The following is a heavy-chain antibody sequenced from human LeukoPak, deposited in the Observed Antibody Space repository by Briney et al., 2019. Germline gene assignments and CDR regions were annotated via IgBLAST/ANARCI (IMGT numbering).Heavy chain of an antibody. J-gene: IGHJ4*02. CDR1: GYTFTTYV. D-gene: IGHD3-10*01. CDR2: ISAYNGKT. CDR3: ARYRAVHYGSGSPFDY. Sequence: GASVKVSCKASGYTFTTYVISWVRQAPGQGLEWMRWISAYNGKTNYAQTFQGRVTMTTDTSASTAYMERRGLTSHDTAVYHWARYRAVHYGSGSPFDYWGQGTLVTVSS. V-gene: IGHV1-18*01.